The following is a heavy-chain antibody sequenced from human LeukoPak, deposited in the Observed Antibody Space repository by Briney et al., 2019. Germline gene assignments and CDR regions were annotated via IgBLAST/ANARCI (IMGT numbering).Heavy chain of an antibody. CDR3: AKGFVVVVSATQSSWFDP. CDR2: IYSGGST. J-gene: IGHJ5*02. D-gene: IGHD2-15*01. CDR1: GFTVSSNY. V-gene: IGHV3-53*01. Sequence: GGSLRLSCAASGFTVSSNYMSWVRQAPGKGLEWVSIIYSGGSTFYADSVKGRFTISRDNSKNTLYLQMNSLRAEDTAVYYCAKGFVVVVSATQSSWFDPWGQGTLVTVSS.